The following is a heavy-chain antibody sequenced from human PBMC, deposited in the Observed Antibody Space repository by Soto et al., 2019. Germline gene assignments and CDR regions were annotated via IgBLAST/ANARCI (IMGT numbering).Heavy chain of an antibody. D-gene: IGHD6-19*01. V-gene: IGHV3-21*01. CDR1: GFTFSSYS. J-gene: IGHJ6*02. CDR2: ISSSSSYI. Sequence: GGSLRLSCAASGFTFSSYSMNWVRQAPGKGLEWVSSISSSSSYIYYADSVKGRFTISRDNAKNSLYLQMNSLRAEDTAVYYCARELESSGWPGDYYYGMDVWGQGTTVTVSS. CDR3: ARELESSGWPGDYYYGMDV.